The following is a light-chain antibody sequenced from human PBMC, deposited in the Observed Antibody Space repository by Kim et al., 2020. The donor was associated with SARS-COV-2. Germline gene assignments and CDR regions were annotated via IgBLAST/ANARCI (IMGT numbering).Light chain of an antibody. CDR3: MQAMQTPNT. Sequence: EPASISCRSSQSLLYSDGHTYLDWYLQKAGQSPQLLIYLVSSRASGVPDRFSGSGSATDFTLHISRVEAEDVGIYYCMQAMQTPNTFGQGTKLEI. J-gene: IGKJ2*01. CDR1: QSLLYSDGHTY. CDR2: LVS. V-gene: IGKV2-28*01.